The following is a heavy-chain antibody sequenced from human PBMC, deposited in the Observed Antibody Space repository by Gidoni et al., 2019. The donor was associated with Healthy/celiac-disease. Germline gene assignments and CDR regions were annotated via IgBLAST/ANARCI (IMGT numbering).Heavy chain of an antibody. J-gene: IGHJ6*02. V-gene: IGHV1-46*04. CDR2: INPSGGSK. D-gene: IGHD5-18*01. CDR1: GYTFTSYY. Sequence: VQLVQSEAEVTKPGASVKVSCKASGYTFTSYYMHWVRQAPGQGLEWMGLINPSGGSKSYAQKLQGRVTMTRDTSTSTVYMELSSLRSEDTAVYYCARGLVDTANYNYGMDVWGQGTTVTVSS. CDR3: ARGLVDTANYNYGMDV.